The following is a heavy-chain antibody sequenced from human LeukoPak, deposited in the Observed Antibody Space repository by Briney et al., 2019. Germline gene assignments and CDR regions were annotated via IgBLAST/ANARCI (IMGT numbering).Heavy chain of an antibody. Sequence: GGSLRLSCAASRFTFSSYSMNWVRQAPGKGLDWVSSISSSGNYIYYADSVKGRFIISRDNAKNSLYLQMNSLRAEDTAVYYCARAGNYYGDCDFWGQGTLATVSS. V-gene: IGHV3-21*01. J-gene: IGHJ4*02. CDR2: ISSSGNYI. CDR1: RFTFSSYS. CDR3: ARAGNYYGDCDF. D-gene: IGHD4-17*01.